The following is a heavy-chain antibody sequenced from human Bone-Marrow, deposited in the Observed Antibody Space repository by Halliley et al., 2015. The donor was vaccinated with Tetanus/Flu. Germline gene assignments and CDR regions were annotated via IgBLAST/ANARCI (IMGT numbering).Heavy chain of an antibody. J-gene: IGHJ5*02. Sequence: SLRLSCAASGFTFSSDWMHWVRQAPGGGLMWVARIIKDGSYTDYADSVKGRFTISRDNAKSTLFLQMNDLGVEDTAMYYCARDPRFCSGVSCHANGFDPWGQGTLVTVAS. CDR3: ARDPRFCSGVSCHANGFDP. CDR1: GFTFSSDW. V-gene: IGHV3-74*01. CDR2: IIKDGSYT. D-gene: IGHD2-15*01.